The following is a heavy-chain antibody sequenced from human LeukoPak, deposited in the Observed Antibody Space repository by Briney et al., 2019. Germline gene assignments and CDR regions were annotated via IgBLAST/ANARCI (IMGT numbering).Heavy chain of an antibody. V-gene: IGHV3-7*01. CDR3: AKQPDKGYSYGYWGYFDY. Sequence: GGSLRLSCAASGFSFSSYWMSWVRQGQGKGLEWVANIKQDGSEKHYVDSVKGRFTISRDNAKNSLYLQMNSLRAEDTAVYYCAKQPDKGYSYGYWGYFDYWGQGTLVTVSS. J-gene: IGHJ4*02. CDR2: IKQDGSEK. CDR1: GFSFSSYW. D-gene: IGHD5-18*01.